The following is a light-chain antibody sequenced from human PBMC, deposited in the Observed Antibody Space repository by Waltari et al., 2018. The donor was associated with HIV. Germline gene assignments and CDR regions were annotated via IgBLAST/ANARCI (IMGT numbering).Light chain of an antibody. Sequence: QSVLTQPPSVSAAPGQKVAISCSGGNPNIGNNYVSWYQQVPGKAPRLLIYDNEKRPPGIPDRFSASKAGVSATLGITGLQIVDEADYYCGTWDSSLNLYVFGPGTTVAVL. CDR2: DNE. V-gene: IGLV1-51*01. CDR3: GTWDSSLNLYV. CDR1: NPNIGNNY. J-gene: IGLJ1*01.